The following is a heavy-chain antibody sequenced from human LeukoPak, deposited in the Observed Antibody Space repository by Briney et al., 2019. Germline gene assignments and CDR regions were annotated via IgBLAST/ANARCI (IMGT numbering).Heavy chain of an antibody. J-gene: IGHJ3*02. Sequence: SEALSLTCTVSGGSISSYYWSWIRQPAGKGLEWIGRIYTSGSTNYNPSLMSRVTMSVDTSKNQFSLKLSSVTAADTAVYYCARDRLSMAGWLDAFDIWGQGTMVTVSS. CDR1: GGSISSYY. CDR3: ARDRLSMAGWLDAFDI. CDR2: IYTSGST. V-gene: IGHV4-4*07. D-gene: IGHD6-19*01.